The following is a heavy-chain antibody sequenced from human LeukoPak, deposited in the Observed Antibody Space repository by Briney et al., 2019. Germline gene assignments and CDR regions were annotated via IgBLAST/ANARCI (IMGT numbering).Heavy chain of an antibody. CDR3: ATGYYDNGGFHYAEYFHH. V-gene: IGHV1-24*01. Sequence: ASVKVSCKVSGYTLTELSMHWVRQAPGTGLEWMGGFDPEDGETIYAQKFQGRVTMTEDTSTDTAYMELSSLRSEDTAVYYCATGYYDNGGFHYAEYFHHWGQGTLVTVSS. CDR1: GYTLTELS. CDR2: FDPEDGET. D-gene: IGHD3-22*01. J-gene: IGHJ1*01.